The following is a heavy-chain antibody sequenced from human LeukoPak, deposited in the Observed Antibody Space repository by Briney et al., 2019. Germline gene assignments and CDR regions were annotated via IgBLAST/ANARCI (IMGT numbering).Heavy chain of an antibody. D-gene: IGHD3-3*01. CDR1: GGSISSGDYY. V-gene: IGHV4-30-4*01. Sequence: PSETLSLTCTDSGGSISSGDYYWSWICQPPGKGLEWIGYIYYSGSTYYNPSLKSRVTISVDTSKNQFSLKLSSVTAADTAVYYCARGITIFGVVPIDPWGQGTLVTVSS. J-gene: IGHJ5*02. CDR2: IYYSGST. CDR3: ARGITIFGVVPIDP.